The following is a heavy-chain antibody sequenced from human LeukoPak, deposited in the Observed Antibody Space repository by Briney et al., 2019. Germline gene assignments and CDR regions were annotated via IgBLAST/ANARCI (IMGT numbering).Heavy chain of an antibody. CDR2: IIYDGSNE. CDR3: ARDFSTTWSFDY. J-gene: IGHJ4*02. V-gene: IGHV3-30*03. CDR1: GFTFGDYG. Sequence: GGSLRLSCAASGFTFGDYGMHWVRQAPGKGLEWVAVIIYDGSNEYYSDSVKGRFTISRDISKNTLFLQMNSLRAEDTAVYYCARDFSTTWSFDYWGQGALVTVSS. D-gene: IGHD6-13*01.